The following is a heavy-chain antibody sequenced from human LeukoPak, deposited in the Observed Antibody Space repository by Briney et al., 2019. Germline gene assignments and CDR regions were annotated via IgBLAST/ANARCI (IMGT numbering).Heavy chain of an antibody. J-gene: IGHJ4*02. D-gene: IGHD5-18*01. CDR1: GYTFTSYG. V-gene: IGHV1-18*01. CDR2: ISAYNGNT. Sequence: ASVKVSCKASGYTFTSYGISWVRQAPGQGLEWMGWISAYNGNTNYAQKLQGRVTMTRNTSISTAYMELSSLRSEDTAVYYCASGMDTAMVNDYWGQGTLVTASS. CDR3: ASGMDTAMVNDY.